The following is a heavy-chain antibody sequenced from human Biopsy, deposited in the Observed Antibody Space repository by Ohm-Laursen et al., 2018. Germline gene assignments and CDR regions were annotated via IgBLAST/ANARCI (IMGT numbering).Heavy chain of an antibody. D-gene: IGHD5-18*01. Sequence: SLRLSCTASGSTLHNKRMDWDGRAPGKGLGWGPVLWFDETNKHYADSVKGRFTISRDNSKNTLYLQMNTLSDADTAVYYCARDPRDTALGLFDYWGLGTLVTVSS. J-gene: IGHJ4*02. CDR3: ARDPRDTALGLFDY. CDR2: LWFDETNK. CDR1: GSTLHNKR. V-gene: IGHV3-33*01.